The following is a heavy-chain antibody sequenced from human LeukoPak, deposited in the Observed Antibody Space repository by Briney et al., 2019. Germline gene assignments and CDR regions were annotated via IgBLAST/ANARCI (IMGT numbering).Heavy chain of an antibody. CDR3: AKDYYEYSSSSPAQPFDY. V-gene: IGHV3-33*06. J-gene: IGHJ4*02. CDR1: GFTFSIYG. CDR2: IWFRGSNK. Sequence: GRSLRLSCAASGFTFSIYGMRWVRQAPGEGREWVAVIWFRGSNKYYADSVKGRVTIARDNSNRTLNLQMNSLRAEDTAVYYSAKDYYEYSSSSPAQPFDYWGQGTLVTVSS. D-gene: IGHD6-6*01.